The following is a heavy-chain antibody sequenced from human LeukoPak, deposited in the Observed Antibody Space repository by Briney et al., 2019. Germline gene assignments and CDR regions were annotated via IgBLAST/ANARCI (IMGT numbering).Heavy chain of an antibody. Sequence: SGGSLRLSCAASGFTFSSYAMSWVRQAPGKGLEWVANIKQDGSEKYYVDSVKGRFTISRDNAKNSLYLQMNSLRAEDTAVYYCARASTGDGDWFDPWGQGTLVTVSS. CDR1: GFTFSSYA. D-gene: IGHD7-27*01. CDR2: IKQDGSEK. J-gene: IGHJ5*02. V-gene: IGHV3-7*01. CDR3: ARASTGDGDWFDP.